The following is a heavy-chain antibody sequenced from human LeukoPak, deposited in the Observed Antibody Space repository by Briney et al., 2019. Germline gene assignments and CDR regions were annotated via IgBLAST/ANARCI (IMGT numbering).Heavy chain of an antibody. D-gene: IGHD3-10*01. J-gene: IGHJ4*02. Sequence: ASVKVSCKASGGTFSSYAISWVRQAPGQALEWMGGIIPIFGTANYAQKFQGRVTITADESTSTAYMELSSLRSEDTAVYYCARASSGSFTIDYWGQGTLVTVSS. CDR2: IIPIFGTA. V-gene: IGHV1-69*01. CDR3: ARASSGSFTIDY. CDR1: GGTFSSYA.